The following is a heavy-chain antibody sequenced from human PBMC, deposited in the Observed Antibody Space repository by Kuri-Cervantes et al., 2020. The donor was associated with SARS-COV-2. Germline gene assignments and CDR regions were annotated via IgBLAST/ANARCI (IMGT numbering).Heavy chain of an antibody. J-gene: IGHJ3*02. Sequence: GESLKISCAASGFMFSAHGMHWVRQAPGKGLEWVAVTSYDGRNKYVADSVRGRFSVSRDNSKNTLYLQMNSLRAEDTALYYCARDLIFVAYNRGTGAFDIWGQGTMVTVSS. V-gene: IGHV3-30*03. CDR2: TSYDGRNK. CDR1: GFMFSAHG. CDR3: ARDLIFVAYNRGTGAFDI. D-gene: IGHD3-10*01.